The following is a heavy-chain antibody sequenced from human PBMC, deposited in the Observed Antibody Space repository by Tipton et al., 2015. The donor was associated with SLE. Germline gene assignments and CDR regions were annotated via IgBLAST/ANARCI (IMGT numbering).Heavy chain of an antibody. CDR3: ARDLGAPPLDAFDI. CDR2: VYDSGTT. V-gene: IGHV4-59*01. J-gene: IGHJ3*02. D-gene: IGHD3-16*01. CDR1: GGSIRNYF. Sequence: TLSLTCTVSGGSIRNYFWHWIRQSPGKGLEWIGYVYDSGTTKYNPSLKSRLTISVDTSKSHFSLKLTSVTAADTAIYYCARDLGAPPLDAFDIWGQGTVVTVSS.